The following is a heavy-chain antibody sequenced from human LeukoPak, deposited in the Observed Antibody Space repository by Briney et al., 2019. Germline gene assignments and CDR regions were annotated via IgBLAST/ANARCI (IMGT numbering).Heavy chain of an antibody. CDR2: IYYSGST. CDR3: ARDWGVSARPGYMDV. Sequence: SETLSLTCTVSGGSISNYYWSWIRQPPGKGLEWIGYIYYSGSTKYNPSRKSRVTISVDTSKNQFSLRLSSVTAADTAVYYCARDWGVSARPGYMDVWGKGTTVTVSS. CDR1: GGSISNYY. J-gene: IGHJ6*03. D-gene: IGHD6-6*01. V-gene: IGHV4-59*01.